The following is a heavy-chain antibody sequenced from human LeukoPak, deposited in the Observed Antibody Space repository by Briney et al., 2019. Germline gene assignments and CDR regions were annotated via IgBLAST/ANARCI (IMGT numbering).Heavy chain of an antibody. V-gene: IGHV3-23*01. CDR1: GFTFSSYA. Sequence: GGSLRLSCAASGFTFSSYAMNWVRQAPGKGLEWVSTISGSGGSTYYADSVKGRFTISRDNSKNTLYLQMNSLRAEDTAVYYRAKAKYSGSSPFDYWGQGTLVTVSS. CDR3: AKAKYSGSSPFDY. D-gene: IGHD1-26*01. CDR2: ISGSGGST. J-gene: IGHJ4*02.